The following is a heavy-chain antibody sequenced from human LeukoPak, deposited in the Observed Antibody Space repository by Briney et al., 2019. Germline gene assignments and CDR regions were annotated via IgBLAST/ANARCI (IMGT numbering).Heavy chain of an antibody. Sequence: GGSLRLSCAASGFTFSSYGMHWVRQAPGKGLEWVAVIWYDGSNKYYADSVKGRFTISRDNSKNTLYLQMNSLRAEDTAVYYCARESVGATKTYDYWGQGTLVTVSS. V-gene: IGHV3-33*01. CDR1: GFTFSSYG. CDR2: IWYDGSNK. D-gene: IGHD1-26*01. CDR3: ARESVGATKTYDY. J-gene: IGHJ4*02.